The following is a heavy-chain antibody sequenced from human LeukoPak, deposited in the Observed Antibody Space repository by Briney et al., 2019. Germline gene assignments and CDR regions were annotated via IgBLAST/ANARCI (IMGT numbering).Heavy chain of an antibody. V-gene: IGHV1-46*01. J-gene: IGHJ4*02. CDR2: IYPSDGST. CDR1: GYSFTSNY. CDR3: ARDQEAFDY. Sequence: RASVKVSCKASGYSFTSNYIHWVRQAPGQGLEWMGMIYPSDGSTSYAQKFQGRVTVTRDTSTSTVHMELSGLRSEDTAVYYCARDQEAFDYWGQGTLVTVSP.